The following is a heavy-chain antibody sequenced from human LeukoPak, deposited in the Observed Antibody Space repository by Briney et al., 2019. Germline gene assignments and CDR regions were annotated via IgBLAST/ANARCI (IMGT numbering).Heavy chain of an antibody. D-gene: IGHD2-15*01. CDR2: INHSGST. CDR3: ARQPSGRYCSGGSCWGPHWFDP. CDR1: GGSFSGYY. V-gene: IGHV4-34*01. Sequence: SETLSLTCAVYGGSFSGYYWSWIRQPPGKGLEWIGEINHSGSTNYNPSLKSRVTISVDTSKNQFSLKLSSVTAADTAVYYCARQPSGRYCSGGSCWGPHWFDPWGQGTLVTVSS. J-gene: IGHJ5*02.